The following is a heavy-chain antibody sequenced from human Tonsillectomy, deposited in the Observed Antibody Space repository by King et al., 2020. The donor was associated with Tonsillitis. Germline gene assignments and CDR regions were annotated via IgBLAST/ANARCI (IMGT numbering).Heavy chain of an antibody. J-gene: IGHJ4*02. CDR3: TTNVRRPGY. Sequence: VQLVQSGGGLVKPGGSLRLSCAASGFTFSNAWMSWVRQAPGKGLEWVGRIKSKADGGTPDYAAPVKGRFTITRDDSKSTLYLQMNSLKIEDTAEYYCTTNVRRPGYWGPGTLVTVSS. V-gene: IGHV3-15*01. CDR1: GFTFSNAW. CDR2: IKSKADGGTP.